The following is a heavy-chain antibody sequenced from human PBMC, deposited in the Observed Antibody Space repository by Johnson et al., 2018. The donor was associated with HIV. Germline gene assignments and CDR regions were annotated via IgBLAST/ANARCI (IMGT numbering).Heavy chain of an antibody. V-gene: IGHV3-49*04. CDR1: GFTFGDYA. Sequence: MQLVESGGGLVQPGRSLRLSCTASGFTFGDYAMNWVRQAPGKGLEWVGFIRSKPFGGTTEYAASVKGRFAISRDDSKNTLYLQMNSLRAEDTALYYCAKDRVGGSYWDAFEIWGQGTMVTVSS. D-gene: IGHD1-26*01. CDR2: IRSKPFGGTT. J-gene: IGHJ3*02. CDR3: AKDRVGGSYWDAFEI.